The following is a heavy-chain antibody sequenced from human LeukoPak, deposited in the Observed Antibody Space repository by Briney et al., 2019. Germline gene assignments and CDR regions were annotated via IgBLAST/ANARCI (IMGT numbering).Heavy chain of an antibody. D-gene: IGHD6-13*01. CDR3: AKEGLYSSSFPTFDY. V-gene: IGHV3-30*02. CDR1: GFTFSSYG. Sequence: PGGSLRLPCAASGFTFSSYGMHWVRQAPGKGLEWVAFIRYDGSNKYYADSVKGRFTISRDNSKNTLYLQMNSLRAEDTAVYYCAKEGLYSSSFPTFDYWGQGTLVTVSS. CDR2: IRYDGSNK. J-gene: IGHJ4*02.